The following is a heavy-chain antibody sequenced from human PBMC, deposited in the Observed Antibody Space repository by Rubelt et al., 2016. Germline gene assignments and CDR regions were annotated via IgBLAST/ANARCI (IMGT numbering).Heavy chain of an antibody. Sequence: GGGLVQPGGSLRLSCAASGFTFSSYAMGWVRQAPGKGLEWVSGINIRGDSAYDADSVKGRFTISRDNSKNTLYLQMNNLRVDDTAIYYCEVWHHATTHDFWGQGTLVTVSS. V-gene: IGHV3-23*05. CDR2: INIRGDSA. J-gene: IGHJ4*02. D-gene: IGHD4-11*01. CDR1: GFTFSSYA. CDR3: EVWHHATTHDF.